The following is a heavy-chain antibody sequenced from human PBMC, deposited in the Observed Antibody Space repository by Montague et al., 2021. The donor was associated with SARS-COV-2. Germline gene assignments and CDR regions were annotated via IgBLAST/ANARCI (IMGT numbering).Heavy chain of an antibody. V-gene: IGHV5-51*01. CDR2: IYPEDSDT. J-gene: IGHJ4*02. CDR1: GYSFTSYW. D-gene: IGHD2-2*01. Sequence: QSGAEVKKPGESLKISCEGSGYSFTSYWIAWVRQMPGKGLEWMGIIYPEDSDTRYSPSFQGHVTISADKSMNTAFLRWSSLRASDTAIYYCARQVHIYCSSTSCPFDYWGQGTLVTVSS. CDR3: ARQVHIYCSSTSCPFDY.